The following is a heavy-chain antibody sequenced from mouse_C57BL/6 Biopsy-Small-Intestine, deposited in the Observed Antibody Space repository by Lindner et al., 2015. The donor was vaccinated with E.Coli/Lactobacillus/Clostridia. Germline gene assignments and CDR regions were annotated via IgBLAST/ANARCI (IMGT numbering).Heavy chain of an antibody. Sequence: EVQLQESGGGVSEAWRVPELSCAASGFTFSDYGMHWVRQAPEKGLEWVAYISSGSSTIYYADTVKGRFTISRDNAKNTLFLQMTSLRSEDTAMYYCARNWDVGYYAMDYWGQGTSVTVSS. CDR2: ISSGSSTI. J-gene: IGHJ4*01. CDR1: GFTFSDYG. V-gene: IGHV5-17*01. CDR3: ARNWDVGYYAMDY. D-gene: IGHD4-1*01.